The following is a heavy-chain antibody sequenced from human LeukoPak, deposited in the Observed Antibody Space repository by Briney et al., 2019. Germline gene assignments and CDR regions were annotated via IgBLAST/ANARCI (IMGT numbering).Heavy chain of an antibody. D-gene: IGHD7-27*01. CDR2: IYHTGIT. CDR3: ARVFELGMNAVDL. J-gene: IGHJ3*01. CDR1: GASITTRTW. Sequence: SGPTLVNPSGTMSLTFAISGASITTRTWWSWVRQPPGKGLEWIGEIYHTGITKYSPSLKSRVTISVDKSKNQFSLNVTSVTAADTAIYYCARVFELGMNAVDLWGQGTMVTVSS. V-gene: IGHV4-4*02.